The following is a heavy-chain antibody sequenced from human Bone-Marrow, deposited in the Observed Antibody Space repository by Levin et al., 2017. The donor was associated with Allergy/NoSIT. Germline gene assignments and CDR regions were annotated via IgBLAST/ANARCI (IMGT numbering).Heavy chain of an antibody. CDR1: GYTFTSYA. D-gene: IGHD5-18*01. Sequence: EASVKVSCKASGYTFTSYAMHWVRQAPGQRLEWMGWINAGNGNTKYSQKFQGRVTITRDTSASTAYMELSSLRSEDTAVYYCARGSQLWFGDPFDYWGQGTLVTVSS. V-gene: IGHV1-3*01. CDR3: ARGSQLWFGDPFDY. CDR2: INAGNGNT. J-gene: IGHJ4*02.